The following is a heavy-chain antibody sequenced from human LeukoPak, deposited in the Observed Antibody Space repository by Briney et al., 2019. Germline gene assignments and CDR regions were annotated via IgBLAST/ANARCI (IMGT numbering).Heavy chain of an antibody. CDR2: LSDSGAST. CDR1: GFTFTNHA. J-gene: IGHJ4*02. CDR3: ARTPSRDGYSHIDF. V-gene: IGHV3-23*01. Sequence: PGGSLRLSCAASGFTFTNHAMAWVRLAPGKGPEWVSTLSDSGASTYYADSVKGRFTISRDNSRNTMYLQMDNLRDDDTGVYFCARTPSRDGYSHIDFWGQGALVTVSS. D-gene: IGHD5-24*01.